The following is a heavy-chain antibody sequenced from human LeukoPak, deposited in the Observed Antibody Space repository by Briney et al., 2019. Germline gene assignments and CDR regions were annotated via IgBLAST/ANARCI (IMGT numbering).Heavy chain of an antibody. J-gene: IGHJ4*02. D-gene: IGHD3-22*01. V-gene: IGHV4-34*01. CDR3: ARGTIYYYDSSGYYAY. CDR2: INHSGGT. CDR1: GGSFRGYY. Sequence: ETLSLTCAVYGGSFRGYYWSWIRQPPGKGLEWIGEINHSGGTNYNPSLKSRVTISVGTSKNQFSLKLSSVTAADTAVYYCARGTIYYYDSSGYYAYWGQGTLVTVSS.